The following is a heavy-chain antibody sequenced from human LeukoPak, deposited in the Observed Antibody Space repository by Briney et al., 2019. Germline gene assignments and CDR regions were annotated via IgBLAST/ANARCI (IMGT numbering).Heavy chain of an antibody. Sequence: SETLSLTCTVSGGSISSGGYYWSWIRQPPGKGLEWIGEINHSGSTNYNPSLKSRVTISVDTSMNQFSLKLSSVTAADTAVYYCARHAIEYYYDSIVPNYFDYWGQGTLVTVSS. J-gene: IGHJ4*02. CDR2: INHSGST. CDR1: GGSISSGGYY. V-gene: IGHV4-39*01. D-gene: IGHD3-22*01. CDR3: ARHAIEYYYDSIVPNYFDY.